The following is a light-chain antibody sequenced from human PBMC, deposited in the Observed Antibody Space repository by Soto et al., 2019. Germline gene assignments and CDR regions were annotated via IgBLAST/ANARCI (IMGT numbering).Light chain of an antibody. V-gene: IGKV3-20*01. CDR2: GAS. CDR1: QSVPGSS. J-gene: IGKJ1*01. CDR3: QQYGGSPVT. Sequence: EIVLTQSPGTLSLSPGERATLSCRASQSVPGSSLAWYQQRPGQAPRLLIYGASSRVTGIPDRFSGSGSGTDFTLTISRLEPEDFAVYYCQQYGGSPVTFGQGTKVEIK.